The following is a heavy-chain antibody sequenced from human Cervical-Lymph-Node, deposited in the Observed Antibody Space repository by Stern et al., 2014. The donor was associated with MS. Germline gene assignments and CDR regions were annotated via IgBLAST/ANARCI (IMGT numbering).Heavy chain of an antibody. J-gene: IGHJ4*02. CDR1: GGTFSTDK. Sequence: VQLGESGSEAKKPGSSVKVSCKVSGGTFSTDKISWVRQAPGQGLEWMGGIIPIFGTADYAQKFQDRVTIIADESTSEVHMEMSSLRSEDTGVYYCARLGSGYDWSYLDFWGQGTRVTVSS. V-gene: IGHV1-69*01. CDR3: ARLGSGYDWSYLDF. D-gene: IGHD5-12*01. CDR2: IIPIFGTA.